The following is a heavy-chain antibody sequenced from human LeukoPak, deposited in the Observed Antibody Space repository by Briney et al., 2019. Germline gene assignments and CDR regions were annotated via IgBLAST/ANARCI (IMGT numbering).Heavy chain of an antibody. CDR1: GGTFSSYA. CDR2: IIPIFGTA. D-gene: IGHD3-10*01. Sequence: RASVKVSCKASGGTFSSYAISWVRQAPGQGLEWMGGIIPIFGTANYAQKFQGRVTITADESTSTAYMELSSLRSEDTAVYYCARELSGDSDYWGQGTLVTVSS. J-gene: IGHJ4*02. CDR3: ARELSGDSDY. V-gene: IGHV1-69*13.